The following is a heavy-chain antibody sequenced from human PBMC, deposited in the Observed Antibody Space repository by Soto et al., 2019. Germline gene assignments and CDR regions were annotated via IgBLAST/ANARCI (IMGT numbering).Heavy chain of an antibody. CDR2: IYSGGST. V-gene: IGHV3-66*01. Sequence: EVQLVESGGGLVQPGGSLRLSCAACGFTVSSNYMSWVRQAPGKGLEWVSVIYSGGSTYYADSVKGRFTISRDNSKNTLYLQMNSLRAEDTAVYYCAREKIVVVPAASSYFDYWGQGTLVTVSS. CDR3: AREKIVVVPAASSYFDY. D-gene: IGHD2-2*01. CDR1: GFTVSSNY. J-gene: IGHJ4*02.